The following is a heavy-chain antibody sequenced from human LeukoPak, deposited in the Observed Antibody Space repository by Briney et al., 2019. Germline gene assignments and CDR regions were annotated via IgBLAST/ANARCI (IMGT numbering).Heavy chain of an antibody. CDR3: ARGKYYDFWSGYSY. Sequence: SVKVSCKASGGTFSSYAISWVRQAPGRGLEWMGRIIPIFGTANYAQKFQGRVTITTDESTSTAYMELSSLRSEDTAVYYCARGKYYDFWSGYSYWGQGTLVTVSS. J-gene: IGHJ4*02. D-gene: IGHD3-3*01. V-gene: IGHV1-69*05. CDR1: GGTFSSYA. CDR2: IIPIFGTA.